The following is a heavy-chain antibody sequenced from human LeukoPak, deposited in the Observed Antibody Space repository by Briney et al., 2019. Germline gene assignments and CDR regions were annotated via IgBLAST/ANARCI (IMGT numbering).Heavy chain of an antibody. V-gene: IGHV3-53*01. Sequence: PGGSLRLSCAASGFSVITDYMTWVRQAPGKGLEWVSTLYSSGNTYYADSVKGRFTVFRDNSKNTLFLEMSSLRAEDTAVYFCARGWGSFENWGQGTLVAVSS. J-gene: IGHJ4*02. CDR3: ARGWGSFEN. CDR2: LYSSGNT. D-gene: IGHD7-27*01. CDR1: GFSVITDY.